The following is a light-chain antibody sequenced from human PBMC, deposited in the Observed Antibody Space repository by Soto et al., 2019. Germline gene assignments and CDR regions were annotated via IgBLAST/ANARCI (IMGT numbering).Light chain of an antibody. J-gene: IGLJ2*01. CDR3: EAWDGSLNVVL. CDR1: SSSIGTNT. V-gene: IGLV1-44*01. CDR2: SND. Sequence: QSVLTQPPSASGTPGQRVTISCSGSSSSIGTNTVNWYQHLPGSAPKLLIYSNDQRPSGVPARFYGSKSGTSASLAISGLKPDDEDDYYCEAWDGSLNVVLFGGGTKLTVL.